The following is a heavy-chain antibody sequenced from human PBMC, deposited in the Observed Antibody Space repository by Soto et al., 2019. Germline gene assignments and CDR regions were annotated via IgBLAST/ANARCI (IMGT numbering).Heavy chain of an antibody. CDR3: AREGRTTSWYWFDH. CDR2: INTGNGHT. J-gene: IGHJ5*02. Sequence: GASVKVSCKASGYTFTDYAIHWVRQAPGQRLEWMGWINTGNGHTKYSQNFQDRVTITRDTSANTAYVELSSLKSEDTAVYYCAREGRTTSWYWFDHWGLGTLVTVSS. CDR1: GYTFTDYA. D-gene: IGHD4-17*01. V-gene: IGHV1-3*04.